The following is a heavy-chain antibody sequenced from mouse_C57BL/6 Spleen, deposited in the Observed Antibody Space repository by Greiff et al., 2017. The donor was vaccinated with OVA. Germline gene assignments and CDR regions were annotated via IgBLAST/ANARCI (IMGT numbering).Heavy chain of an antibody. Sequence: QVQLQQPGAELVRPGSSVKLSCKASGYTFTSYWMHWVKQRPIQGLEWIGNIDPSDSETHSNQKFKDKATLTVDKSSSTAYMQLSSLTSEDSAVYYCARHYDGYYDYWGQGTTLTVSS. D-gene: IGHD2-3*01. J-gene: IGHJ2*01. V-gene: IGHV1-52*01. CDR2: IDPSDSET. CDR3: ARHYDGYYDY. CDR1: GYTFTSYW.